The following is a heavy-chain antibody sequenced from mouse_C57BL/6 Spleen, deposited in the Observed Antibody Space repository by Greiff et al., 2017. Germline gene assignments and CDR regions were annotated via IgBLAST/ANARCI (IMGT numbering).Heavy chain of an antibody. CDR3: ARLGQTGRDY. Sequence: EVKLMESGGDLVKPGGSLKLSCAASGFTFSSYGMSWVRQTPDKRLEWVATISSGGSYTYYPDSVKGRFTISRDNAKNTLYLQMSSLKSEDTAMYYGARLGQTGRDYWGQGTTLTVAS. CDR1: GFTFSSYG. V-gene: IGHV5-6*01. D-gene: IGHD4-1*01. CDR2: ISSGGSYT. J-gene: IGHJ2*01.